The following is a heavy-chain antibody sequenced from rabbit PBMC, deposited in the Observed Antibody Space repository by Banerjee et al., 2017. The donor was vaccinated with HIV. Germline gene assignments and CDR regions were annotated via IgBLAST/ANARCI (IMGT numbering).Heavy chain of an antibody. CDR3: VRDFSQVQWFNL. D-gene: IGHD1-1*01. V-gene: IGHV1S47*01. J-gene: IGHJ4*01. Sequence: EESGGDLVKPGGSLTLTCKASGFDFTNNAMCWVRQAPVKGLEWIGCIWTGSSSTDYASWVNGRFSISRSTSLNTVTLQMTSLTAADTATYFCVRDFSQVQWFNLWGPGTLVTVS. CDR1: GFDFTNNA. CDR2: IWTGSSST.